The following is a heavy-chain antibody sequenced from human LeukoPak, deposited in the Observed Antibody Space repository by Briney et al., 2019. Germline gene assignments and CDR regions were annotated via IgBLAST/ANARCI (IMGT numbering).Heavy chain of an antibody. D-gene: IGHD6-13*01. J-gene: IGHJ5*02. CDR3: ASALTDSSSWYVGGWFDP. CDR2: IYYSGST. Sequence: SETLSLTCTVSGGSISSSSYYWGWIRQPPGKGLEWIGSIYYSGSTYYNPSLKSRVTISVGTSKNQFSLKLSSVTAADTAVYYCASALTDSSSWYVGGWFDPWGQGTLVTVSS. CDR1: GGSISSSSYY. V-gene: IGHV4-39*01.